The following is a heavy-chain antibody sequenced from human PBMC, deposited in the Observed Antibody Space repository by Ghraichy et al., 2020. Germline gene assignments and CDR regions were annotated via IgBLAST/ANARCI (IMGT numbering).Heavy chain of an antibody. D-gene: IGHD3-22*01. CDR3: ARVLYRDSSGHAHEAFDI. J-gene: IGHJ3*02. V-gene: IGHV6-1*01. Sequence: SQTLSLTCAISGDSVSSNSATWNWIRQSPSRGLEWLGRTYYRSKWNNDYAVSVKSRITINPDTSKNQLSLQLNSVTPEDTAVYYCARVLYRDSSGHAHEAFDIWGQGTMVTVSS. CDR1: GDSVSSNSAT. CDR2: TYYRSKWNN.